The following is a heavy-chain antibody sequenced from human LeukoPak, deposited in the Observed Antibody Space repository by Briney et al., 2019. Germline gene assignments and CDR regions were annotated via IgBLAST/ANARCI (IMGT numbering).Heavy chain of an antibody. J-gene: IGHJ4*02. CDR3: ATWDRYCSSTSCYLLFDY. CDR1: GYTLTELS. D-gene: IGHD2-2*01. Sequence: ASVKVSCKVSGYTLTELSMHWVRQAPGKGLEWMGGFDPEDGETIYAQKFQGRVTITEDTSTDTAYMELSSLRSEDTAVYYCATWDRYCSSTSCYLLFDYWGQGTLVTVSS. CDR2: FDPEDGET. V-gene: IGHV1-24*01.